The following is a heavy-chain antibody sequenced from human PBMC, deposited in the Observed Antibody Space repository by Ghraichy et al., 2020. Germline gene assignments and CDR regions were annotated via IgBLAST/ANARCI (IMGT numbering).Heavy chain of an antibody. CDR3: ARDQELGVVVVAATTNYYYYGMDV. D-gene: IGHD2-15*01. Sequence: GGSLRLSCAASGFTFSSYSMNWVRQAPGKGLEWVSSISSSSSYIYYADSVKGRFTISRDNAKNSLYLQMNSLRAEDTAVYYCARDQELGVVVVAATTNYYYYGMDVWGQGTTVTVSS. CDR1: GFTFSSYS. V-gene: IGHV3-21*01. CDR2: ISSSSSYI. J-gene: IGHJ6*02.